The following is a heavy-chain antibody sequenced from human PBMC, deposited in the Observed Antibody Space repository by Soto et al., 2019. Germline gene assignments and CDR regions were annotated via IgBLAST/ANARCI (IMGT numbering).Heavy chain of an antibody. J-gene: IGHJ5*01. D-gene: IGHD3-10*01. CDR1: GASINNFAYY. CDR2: VYYNENT. CDR3: ARRERYYGSPGWFDP. Sequence: KTSETLSLTCSVSGASINNFAYYWGWIRQPPGKGLEWIGTVYYNENTYYNPSLKSRVAISVDTAKNQFSLNLRSVTAADTAIYFCARRERYYGSPGWFDPWGQGTLVTAPQ. V-gene: IGHV4-39*01.